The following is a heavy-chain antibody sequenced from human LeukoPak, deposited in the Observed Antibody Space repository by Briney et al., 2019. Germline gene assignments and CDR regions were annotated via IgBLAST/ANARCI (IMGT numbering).Heavy chain of an antibody. CDR3: ARDLASSENY. CDR2: IYSGGST. V-gene: IGHV3-66*01. D-gene: IGHD3-22*01. J-gene: IGHJ4*02. CDR1: GFTVSGNY. Sequence: PGGSLRLSWAASGFTVSGNYMSWVRQAPGKGLEWVSAIYSGGSTYHADSVKGRFTISRDNSKNTLYLQMTRLRAADTAVYYCARDLASSENYWGQGTLVPVSS.